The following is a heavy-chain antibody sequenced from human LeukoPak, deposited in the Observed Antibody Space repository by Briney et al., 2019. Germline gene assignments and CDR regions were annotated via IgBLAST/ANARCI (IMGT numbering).Heavy chain of an antibody. V-gene: IGHV5-51*01. CDR1: GYSFNAYW. CDR2: MYPGDSDT. CDR3: ARRGYTYAFDI. D-gene: IGHD5-18*01. Sequence: GESLKISCKASGYSFNAYWIGWVRQVPGKGLEWMGTMYPGDSDTRYSPSLQGQVTISADKSISTAYLQWSSLKASDTAMYYCARRGYTYAFDIWGQGTMVTVSS. J-gene: IGHJ3*02.